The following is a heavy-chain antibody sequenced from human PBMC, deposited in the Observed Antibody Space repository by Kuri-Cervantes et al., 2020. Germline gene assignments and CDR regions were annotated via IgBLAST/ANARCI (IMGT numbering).Heavy chain of an antibody. CDR1: GFTFSSYG. V-gene: IGHV3-30*03. Sequence: GESLKIPCAASGFTFSSYGRHWVRQAPGKGLEWVAVISYGESNKYYADSGKGRFTISRDNSKNTLYLQMNSLRAEDTAVYYCARDLCVSLISVYYYYGMDVWGQGTTVTVSS. J-gene: IGHJ6*02. D-gene: IGHD3/OR15-3a*01. CDR2: ISYGESNK. CDR3: ARDLCVSLISVYYYYGMDV.